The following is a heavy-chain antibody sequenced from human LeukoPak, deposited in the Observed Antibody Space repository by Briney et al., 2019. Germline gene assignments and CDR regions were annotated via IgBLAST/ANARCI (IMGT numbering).Heavy chain of an antibody. CDR3: ARGGSGYAK. D-gene: IGHD5-12*01. CDR2: IIPNSGGT. J-gene: IGHJ4*02. V-gene: IGHV1-2*02. CDR1: GHTFTDYF. Sequence: ASVKVSCTASGHTFTDYFIHWVRQAPGQRLEWMGWIIPNSGGTNYAQKFQGRVTMTRDTSISTAYMDLNSLRSDDTAVYYCARGGSGYAKWGQGTLVTVSS.